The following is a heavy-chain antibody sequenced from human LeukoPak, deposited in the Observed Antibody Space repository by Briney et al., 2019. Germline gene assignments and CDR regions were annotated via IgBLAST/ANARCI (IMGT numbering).Heavy chain of an antibody. J-gene: IGHJ4*02. D-gene: IGHD2-2*01. CDR3: AKNIRDQLLCGFNY. V-gene: IGHV3-23*01. CDR1: GFTFEASA. Sequence: GGSLRLSCAASGFTFEASAMSXXXXXXXXXXXXXXVITGGGESTYYADPVKGRFTISRDNSKKTLFLQVNSLRAEDTAVYFCAKNIRDQLLCGFNYWGQGIVVTVSS. CDR2: ITGGGEST.